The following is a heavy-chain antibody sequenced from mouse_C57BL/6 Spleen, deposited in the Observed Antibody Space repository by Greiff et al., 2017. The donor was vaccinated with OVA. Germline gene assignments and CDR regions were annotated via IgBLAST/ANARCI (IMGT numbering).Heavy chain of an antibody. J-gene: IGHJ4*01. CDR2: ISYDGSN. V-gene: IGHV3-6*01. D-gene: IGHD1-1*01. CDR3: AREESRDYYAMDY. CDR1: GYSITSGYY. Sequence: VQLQQSGPGLVKPSQSLSLTCSVSGYSITSGYYWNWIRQFPGNKLEWMGYISYDGSNNYNPSLKNRISITRDTSKNQFFLKLNSVTTADTATYYWAREESRDYYAMDYWGQGTSVTVSS.